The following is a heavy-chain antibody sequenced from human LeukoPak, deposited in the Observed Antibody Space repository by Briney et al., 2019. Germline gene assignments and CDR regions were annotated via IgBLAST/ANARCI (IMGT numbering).Heavy chain of an antibody. CDR3: ATLQCSGGSCYSGSGGYYGMDV. J-gene: IGHJ6*02. V-gene: IGHV5-51*01. CDR1: GYRFTSYW. CDR2: IYPGDSDT. D-gene: IGHD2-15*01. Sequence: GQSLKISCKGSGYRFTSYWIGWVRQMPGKDLAWMGSIYPGDSDTRYSPSFQGQVTISADKSISTAYLQWSSLKASDTAMYYCATLQCSGGSCYSGSGGYYGMDVWGQGTTVTVSS.